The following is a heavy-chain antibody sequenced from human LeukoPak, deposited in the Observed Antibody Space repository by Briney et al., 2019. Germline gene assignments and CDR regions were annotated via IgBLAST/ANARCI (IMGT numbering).Heavy chain of an antibody. J-gene: IGHJ5*02. CDR2: INAGNGNT. D-gene: IGHD3-10*01. CDR3: ARGKEENLLWFGELSRWGNRGGDWFDP. V-gene: IGHV1-3*01. CDR1: GYTFTSYA. Sequence: ASVKVSCKASGYTFTSYAMHWVRQAPGQRLEWMGWINAGNGNTKYSQKFQGRVTITMDTSASTAYMEMSSLRSKDTAVYYCARGKEENLLWFGELSRWGNRGGDWFDPWGQGTLVTVSS.